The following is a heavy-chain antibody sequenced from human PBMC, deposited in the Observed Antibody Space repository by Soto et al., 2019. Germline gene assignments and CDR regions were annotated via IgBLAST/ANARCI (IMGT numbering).Heavy chain of an antibody. CDR1: GGSISSGGYY. D-gene: IGHD6-13*01. J-gene: IGHJ5*02. Sequence: SETLSLTCTASGGSISSGGYYWSWIRQHPGKGLEWIGYIYYSGSTYYNPSLKSRVTISVDTSKNQFSLKLSSVTAADTAVYYCARETPGYSIKPGLWFDPWGQGTLVTVSS. CDR2: IYYSGST. V-gene: IGHV4-31*03. CDR3: ARETPGYSIKPGLWFDP.